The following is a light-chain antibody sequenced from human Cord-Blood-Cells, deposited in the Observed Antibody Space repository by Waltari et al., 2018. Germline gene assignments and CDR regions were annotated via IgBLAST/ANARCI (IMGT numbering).Light chain of an antibody. Sequence: DIVMTQSPDSLAVSLGERATINCKSSQSVLYSSNNKNYLAWYQQKPGQPPKLLIYWAPTRESGVPDRFSVSGSGTDFTLTISSLQAEDVAVYYCQQYYGTPWTFGQGTKVEIK. CDR3: QQYYGTPWT. CDR1: QSVLYSSNNKNY. J-gene: IGKJ1*01. V-gene: IGKV4-1*01. CDR2: WAP.